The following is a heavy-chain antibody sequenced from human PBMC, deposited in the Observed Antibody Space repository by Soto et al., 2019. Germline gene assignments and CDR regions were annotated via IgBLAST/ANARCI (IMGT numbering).Heavy chain of an antibody. Sequence: GASVKVSCKASGYTFTGYYMHWVRQAPGQGLEWMGWINPNSGGTNYAQKFQGWVTMTRDTSISTAYMELSRLRSDDTAVYYCARDLDYGSGSYSYYYYGMDVWGQGTTVTVSS. CDR3: ARDLDYGSGSYSYYYYGMDV. CDR1: GYTFTGYY. J-gene: IGHJ6*02. CDR2: INPNSGGT. V-gene: IGHV1-2*04. D-gene: IGHD3-10*01.